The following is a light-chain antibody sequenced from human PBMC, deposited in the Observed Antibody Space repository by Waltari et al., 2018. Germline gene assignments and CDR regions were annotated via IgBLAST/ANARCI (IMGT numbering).Light chain of an antibody. V-gene: IGKV3-15*01. CDR1: QTVTNA. CDR2: GAS. CDR3: QQYSDWIA. Sequence: EIVITQSPASLSVSPGERATLSCTASQTVTNALVWYQQKPGEAPKLLIFGASTRATGVPARFSGSGSGTEFTLTSGSVQSEDFAVYYCQQYSDWIAFGGGTKVDLK. J-gene: IGKJ4*01.